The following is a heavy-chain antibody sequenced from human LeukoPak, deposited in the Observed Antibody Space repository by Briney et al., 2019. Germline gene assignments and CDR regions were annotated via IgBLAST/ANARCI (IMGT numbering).Heavy chain of an antibody. CDR3: ARRAYGSGSFNRYHFDY. CDR2: ITNTGST. CDR1: GFSVSNNY. D-gene: IGHD3-10*01. Sequence: GSLRLSCAASGFSVSNNYVSWIRQSPGKGLEWIAEITNTGSTRYNPSLKSRVTISRDTSKNQFSLQMTSVTAADTAVYYCARRAYGSGSFNRYHFDYWGQGTLVAVSS. V-gene: IGHV4-34*01. J-gene: IGHJ4*02.